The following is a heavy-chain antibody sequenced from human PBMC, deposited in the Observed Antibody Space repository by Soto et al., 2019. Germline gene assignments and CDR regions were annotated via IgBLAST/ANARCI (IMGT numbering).Heavy chain of an antibody. CDR3: AAWAEGATEVH. CDR2: IWYGASKQ. V-gene: IGHV3-33*01. CDR1: GCSFSVYG. D-gene: IGHD2-15*01. J-gene: IGHJ4*02. Sequence: GGSLRLSXEASGCSFSVYGMHWVRQAPGRGLEWVAVIWYGASKQFYAGSVEGRFTISRDNSKATLYLQMNSLRAEDTAVYYCAAWAEGATEVHWGQGTLVTVSS.